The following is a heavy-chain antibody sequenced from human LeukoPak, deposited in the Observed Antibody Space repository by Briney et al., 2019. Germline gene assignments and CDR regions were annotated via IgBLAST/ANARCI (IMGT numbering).Heavy chain of an antibody. D-gene: IGHD2-8*01. Sequence: PGRSLRLSCAASGFTFSSYAMHWVRQAPGKGLEWVAVISYDGSNKYYADSVKDRFTISRDNSKNTLYLQMNSLRAEDTAVYYCARGGPQVSYPVDYWGQGTLVTVSS. CDR1: GFTFSSYA. CDR3: ARGGPQVSYPVDY. CDR2: ISYDGSNK. V-gene: IGHV3-30-3*01. J-gene: IGHJ4*02.